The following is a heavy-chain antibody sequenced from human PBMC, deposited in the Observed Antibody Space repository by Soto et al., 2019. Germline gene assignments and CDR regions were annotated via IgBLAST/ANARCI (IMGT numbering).Heavy chain of an antibody. V-gene: IGHV3-33*01. CDR2: IWYDGSNK. D-gene: IGHD4-17*01. CDR1: GFTFSSYG. Sequence: QVQLVESGGGVVQPGRSLRLSCAASGFTFSSYGMHWVRQAPGKGLEWVAVIWYDGSNKYYADSVKGRFTISRDNSKNTLYLQMNSRRAEDTAVYYCAREVDCGDYVGAFDIWGQGTMVTVSS. CDR3: AREVDCGDYVGAFDI. J-gene: IGHJ3*02.